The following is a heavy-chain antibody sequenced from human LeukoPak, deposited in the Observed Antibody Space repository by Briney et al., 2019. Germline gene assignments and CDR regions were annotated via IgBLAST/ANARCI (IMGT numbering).Heavy chain of an antibody. V-gene: IGHV4-39*01. CDR3: ARGARYCSSTSCYFFDY. D-gene: IGHD2-2*01. CDR2: IYCSGCT. CDR1: GGSISSSSYY. Sequence: SETLSLTCTFCGGSISSSSYYWGWIRQPPGKGLEWIGSIYCSGCTYYNPSLKSRVTISVDTFKNQVSLKMSYVTAADTAVYYCARGARYCSSTSCYFFDYWGQGTLVTVS. J-gene: IGHJ4*02.